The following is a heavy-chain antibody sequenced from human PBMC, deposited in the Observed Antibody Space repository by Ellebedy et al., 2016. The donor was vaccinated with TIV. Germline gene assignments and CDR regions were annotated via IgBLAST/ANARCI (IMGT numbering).Heavy chain of an antibody. D-gene: IGHD5-12*01. CDR1: GGSISSGGYY. CDR3: ARHSGWGYWYFDL. CDR2: ISDRGST. V-gene: IGHV4-31*03. J-gene: IGHJ2*01. Sequence: SETLSLTCTVSGGSISSGGYYWSWIRQHPGKGLEWIGYISDRGSTFYNPSLKSRVSISVDTSRNQFSLKLSSVTAADTAVYYCARHSGWGYWYFDLWGRGTLVTVSS.